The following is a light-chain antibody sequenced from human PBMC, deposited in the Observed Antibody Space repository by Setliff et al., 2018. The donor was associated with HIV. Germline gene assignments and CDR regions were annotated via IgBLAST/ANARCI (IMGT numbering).Light chain of an antibody. V-gene: IGLV2-14*03. Sequence: QSVLTQPASVSGSPGQPITISCTGTSSDVGGYNYVSWHQQHPGKAPKLMIYDVSNRPSGVSNRFSGSKSGNTASLTISGLQAEDEADYYCCSYAGSSTYVFGTGTRAPS. J-gene: IGLJ1*01. CDR3: CSYAGSSTYV. CDR2: DVS. CDR1: SSDVGGYNY.